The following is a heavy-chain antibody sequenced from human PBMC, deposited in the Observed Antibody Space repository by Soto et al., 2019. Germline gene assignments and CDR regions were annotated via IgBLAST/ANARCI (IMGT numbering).Heavy chain of an antibody. CDR1: GYTFTSYA. D-gene: IGHD1-1*01. Sequence: ASVKVSCKASGYTFTSYAMHWVRQAPGQRLEWMGWINAGNGNTKYSQKFQGRVTITRDTSASTAYMELSSLRSEDTAVYFCASLYNWNYYYYGMDVWGQGTTVTVSS. CDR3: ASLYNWNYYYYGMDV. CDR2: INAGNGNT. J-gene: IGHJ6*02. V-gene: IGHV1-3*01.